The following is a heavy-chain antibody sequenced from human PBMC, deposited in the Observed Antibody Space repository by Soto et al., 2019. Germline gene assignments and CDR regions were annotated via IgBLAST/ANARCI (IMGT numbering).Heavy chain of an antibody. D-gene: IGHD3-22*01. Sequence: WTWIRQPPGKGLEWIGYIHYSGSTNYNPSLKSRVTISVDTPKNQFSLKLSSVSAADTAVYYCARGWGYDSNDYYYAYWGQGTLVIVSS. CDR2: IHYSGST. V-gene: IGHV4-59*01. J-gene: IGHJ4*02. CDR3: ARGWGYDSNDYYYAY.